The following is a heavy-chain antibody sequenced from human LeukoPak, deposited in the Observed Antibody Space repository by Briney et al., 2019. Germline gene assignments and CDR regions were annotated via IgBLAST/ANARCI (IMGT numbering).Heavy chain of an antibody. CDR2: ISHDGSNK. CDR3: AKDGDSGDFDY. J-gene: IGHJ4*02. CDR1: GFTFSNYG. Sequence: PGRSLRLSCAASGFTFSNYGMHWVRQAPGKGLEWVAVISHDGSNKYYADSVRGRFTTSRDNSKNTLYLQMNSLRAEDTAVYYCAKDGDSGDFDYWGQGTLVTVSS. D-gene: IGHD3-10*01. V-gene: IGHV3-30*18.